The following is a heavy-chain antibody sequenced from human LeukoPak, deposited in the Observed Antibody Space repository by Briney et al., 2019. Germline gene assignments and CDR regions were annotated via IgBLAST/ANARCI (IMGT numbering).Heavy chain of an antibody. Sequence: GGSLRLSCAASGFTFSDYYMTWIRQAPGKGLEWVSYISSSVSTIYYADSVKGRFTISRDNAKNSLYLQMSSLRAEDTDIYYCARGDLRLQQLDYWGQGTLVTVSS. CDR3: ARGDLRLQQLDY. J-gene: IGHJ4*02. D-gene: IGHD4-11*01. CDR1: GFTFSDYY. CDR2: ISSSVSTI. V-gene: IGHV3-11*01.